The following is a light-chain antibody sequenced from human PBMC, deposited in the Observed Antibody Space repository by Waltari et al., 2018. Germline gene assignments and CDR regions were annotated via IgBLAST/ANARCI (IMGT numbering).Light chain of an antibody. CDR2: YKSDSDK. CDR3: MIWHSSTWV. Sequence: QAVLTQPTSLSASPGASASLTCTLRSGINVDHYTLSWFPPQPGSPPQFLLRYKSDSDKLQASGVPSRFSGSKDGSANAGILLISGLQSEDEADYYCMIWHSSTWVFGGGTKLTVL. V-gene: IGLV5-45*01. CDR1: SGINVDHYT. J-gene: IGLJ3*02.